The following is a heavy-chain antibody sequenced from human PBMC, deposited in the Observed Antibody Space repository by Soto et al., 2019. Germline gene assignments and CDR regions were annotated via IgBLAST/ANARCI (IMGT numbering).Heavy chain of an antibody. CDR2: ISSSSSYI. J-gene: IGHJ4*02. V-gene: IGHV3-21*01. CDR1: GFTFSSYS. D-gene: IGHD3-16*02. CDR3: ARVMLAWGSYRYYYFDD. Sequence: NPGGSLRLSCAASGFTFSSYSMNWVRQAPGKGLEWVSSISSSSSYIYYADSVKGRFTISRDNAKNSLYLQMNSLRAEDTAVYYCARVMLAWGSYRYYYFDDWGQGIRVTVSS.